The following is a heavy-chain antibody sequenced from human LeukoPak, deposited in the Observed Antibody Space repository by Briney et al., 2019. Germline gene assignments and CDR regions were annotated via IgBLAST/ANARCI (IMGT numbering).Heavy chain of an antibody. V-gene: IGHV4-59*01. Sequence: PSETLSLTCTVSGGSISSYYWSWIWQPPGKGLEWIGYIYYSGSTNYNPSLKSRVTISVDTSKNQFSLKLSSVTAADTAVYYCAGERFGKIDPWGQGTLVTVSS. CDR3: AGERFGKIDP. CDR1: GGSISSYY. J-gene: IGHJ5*02. D-gene: IGHD3-16*01. CDR2: IYYSGST.